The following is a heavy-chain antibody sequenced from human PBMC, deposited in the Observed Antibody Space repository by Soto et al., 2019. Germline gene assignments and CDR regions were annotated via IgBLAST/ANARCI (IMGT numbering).Heavy chain of an antibody. J-gene: IGHJ5*02. CDR3: ARVPTP. Sequence: SETLSLTCTGSGGSISSSSYYWGWIRQPPGKGLEWIGYIYHSGSTYYNPSLKSRVTISVDRSKNQFSLKLSSVTAADTAVYYCARVPTPWGQGTLVTVSS. V-gene: IGHV4-39*07. CDR1: GGSISSSSYY. CDR2: IYHSGST.